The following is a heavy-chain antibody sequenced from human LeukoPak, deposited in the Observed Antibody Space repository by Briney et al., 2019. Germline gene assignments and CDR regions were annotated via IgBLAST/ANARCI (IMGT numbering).Heavy chain of an antibody. J-gene: IGHJ6*03. CDR3: ARQRADYYYYYVDV. Sequence: PSETLSLTCTVSGGSINSANYYWGWLRQPPGEGLERIGSIYYSETTYDNPSLKSRVTISIETSKNQFSLKLRSVTASDTAVYYCARQRADYYYYYVDVWGKGTTVAVS. CDR2: IYYSETT. CDR1: GGSINSANYY. V-gene: IGHV4-39*01.